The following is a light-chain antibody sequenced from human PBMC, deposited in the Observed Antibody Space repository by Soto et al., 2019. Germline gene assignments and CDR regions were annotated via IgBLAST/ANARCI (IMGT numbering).Light chain of an antibody. CDR2: DTS. Sequence: QTVVTQEPSLTVSPGGTVTLTCASSTGAVTSGHYPYWFQQKPGQAPKTLIYDTSNKHSWTPARLSGSLHGGKAALTLSGAQPEDEADYYCLLYYGGPRVFGGGTKLTVL. V-gene: IGLV7-46*01. CDR1: TGAVTSGHY. CDR3: LLYYGGPRV. J-gene: IGLJ3*02.